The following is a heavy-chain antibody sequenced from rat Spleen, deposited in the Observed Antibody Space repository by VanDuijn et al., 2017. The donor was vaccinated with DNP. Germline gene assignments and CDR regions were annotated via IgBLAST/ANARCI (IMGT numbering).Heavy chain of an antibody. J-gene: IGHJ2*01. CDR1: GFSLTGYN. CDR3: TRGFNNYGFFDY. Sequence: QVQLKESGPGLVQPSQTLSLTCTVAGFSLTGYNVHWVRQPPGKGLEWMGVIWNSGGSRYNSALKSRLSISKDTSKSQVFLKLNSLQTEDTATYYCTRGFNNYGFFDYWGHGVMVTVSS. D-gene: IGHD1-10*01. V-gene: IGHV2-41*01. CDR2: IWNSGGS.